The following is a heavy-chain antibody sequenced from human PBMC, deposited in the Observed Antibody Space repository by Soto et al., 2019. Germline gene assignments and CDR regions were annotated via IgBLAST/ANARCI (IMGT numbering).Heavy chain of an antibody. J-gene: IGHJ4*02. CDR3: ARDRRGYSYGYLDY. Sequence: EVQLVESGGGLIQPGGSLRLSCAASGFTVSNSYMSWVRQAPGKGLEWVSVIYSGGSTYYADSVKGRFTISRDNSKNTLYLQMNSLRAEDTAVYYCARDRRGYSYGYLDYWGQGTLVTVSS. CDR2: IYSGGST. D-gene: IGHD5-18*01. V-gene: IGHV3-53*01. CDR1: GFTVSNSY.